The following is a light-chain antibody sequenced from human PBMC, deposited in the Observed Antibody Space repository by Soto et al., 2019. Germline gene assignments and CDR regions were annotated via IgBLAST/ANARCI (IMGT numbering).Light chain of an antibody. CDR2: DAS. V-gene: IGKV1-5*01. CDR3: QQYNSYSMYT. J-gene: IGKJ2*01. CDR1: QSIDSW. Sequence: DIQMTQSPSTLSASVGDRVTITCRASQSIDSWLAWYQQKPGKAPKLLIYDASILESGVPSRFSGSRSGTQFTLTISSLQPDDFATYYCQQYNSYSMYTFGRGTKLEIK.